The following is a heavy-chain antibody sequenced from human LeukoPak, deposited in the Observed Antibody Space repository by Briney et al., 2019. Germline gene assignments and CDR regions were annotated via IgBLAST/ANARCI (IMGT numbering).Heavy chain of an antibody. CDR3: ARGARVVPWSWFDP. Sequence: GGSLRLSCAASGFTFSSYWMHWVRQAPGKGLVRVSRINSDGSSTSYADSVKGRFTISRDNAKNTLYLQMNSLRAEDTAVYYCARGARVVPWSWFDPWGQGTLVTVSS. V-gene: IGHV3-74*01. D-gene: IGHD3-3*01. CDR2: INSDGSST. CDR1: GFTFSSYW. J-gene: IGHJ5*02.